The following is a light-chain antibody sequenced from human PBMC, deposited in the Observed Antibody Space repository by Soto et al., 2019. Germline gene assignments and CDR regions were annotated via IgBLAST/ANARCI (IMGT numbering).Light chain of an antibody. J-gene: IGKJ5*01. Sequence: DVVMTQTPLSLSVAPGQPASISCKSSQSLLHITGETFLFWYLQKPGQSPQLLIYEVSTRVSGVPDRFSGSGSGTDFTPEISRVETDDVGIYYCMQSTQLPPTFGQGTRLENK. CDR3: MQSTQLPPT. CDR2: EVS. V-gene: IGKV2D-29*02. CDR1: QSLLHITGETF.